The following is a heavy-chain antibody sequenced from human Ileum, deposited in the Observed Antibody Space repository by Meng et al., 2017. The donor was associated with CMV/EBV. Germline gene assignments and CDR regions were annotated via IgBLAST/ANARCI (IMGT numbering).Heavy chain of an antibody. Sequence: QGQLQQWGAGRLKPPGTLSLTCAVYGGSFSGYYWSWIRQPPGKGLEWIGEINHSGSTNYNPSLKSRVTISVDTSKNQFSLKLSSVTAADTAVYYCARGVAGGPFDYWGQGTLVTVSS. CDR1: GGSFSGYY. CDR3: ARGVAGGPFDY. J-gene: IGHJ4*02. CDR2: INHSGST. V-gene: IGHV4-34*01. D-gene: IGHD2-15*01.